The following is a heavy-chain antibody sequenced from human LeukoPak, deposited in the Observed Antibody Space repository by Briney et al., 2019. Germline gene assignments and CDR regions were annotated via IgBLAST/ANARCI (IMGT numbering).Heavy chain of an antibody. CDR1: GFTFSSYA. CDR3: VSFYETY. CDR2: INSDGSWT. J-gene: IGHJ4*02. D-gene: IGHD2/OR15-2a*01. V-gene: IGHV3-74*01. Sequence: GGSLRLSCAASGFTFSSYAMSRVRQVPGKGLVWVSHINSDGSWTSYADSVKGRFTISKDNAKNTVYLQMNSLRAEDTAVYYCVSFYETYWGRGTLVTVSS.